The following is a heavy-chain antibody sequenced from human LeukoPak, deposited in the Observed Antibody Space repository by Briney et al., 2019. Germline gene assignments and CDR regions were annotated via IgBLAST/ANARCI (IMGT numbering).Heavy chain of an antibody. Sequence: SETLSLTCAVYGGSFSGYYWSWIRQPPGKGLEWIGEINHSGSTNYNPSLKSGVTISVDTSKNQFSLKLSSVTAADTAVYYCARVRATGAHDCWGQGTLVTVSS. CDR1: GGSFSGYY. CDR3: ARVRATGAHDC. D-gene: IGHD7-27*01. CDR2: INHSGST. J-gene: IGHJ4*02. V-gene: IGHV4-34*01.